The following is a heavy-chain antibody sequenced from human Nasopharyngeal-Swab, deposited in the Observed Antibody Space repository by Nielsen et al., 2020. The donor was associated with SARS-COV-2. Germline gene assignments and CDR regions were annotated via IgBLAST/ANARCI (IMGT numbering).Heavy chain of an antibody. D-gene: IGHD3-16*01. Sequence: GGSLRLSCAASGIRFSSYDMNWVRQAPGRGLEWVSTISGSGDGTYYADSVKGRFTVSRDNSKNTLFLQMNSLRVEDTAVYYCAKVGGGVGYWGQGTLVTVSS. CDR1: GIRFSSYD. CDR2: ISGSGDGT. V-gene: IGHV3-23*01. J-gene: IGHJ4*02. CDR3: AKVGGGVGY.